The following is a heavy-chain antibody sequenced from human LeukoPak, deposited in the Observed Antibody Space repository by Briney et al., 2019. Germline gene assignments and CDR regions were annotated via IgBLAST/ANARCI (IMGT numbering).Heavy chain of an antibody. CDR3: ARGVVVPAAIPLFAFDI. V-gene: IGHV4-59*08. J-gene: IGHJ3*02. CDR1: GGSFSGYY. CDR2: IYYSGST. Sequence: SETLSLTCAVYGGSFSGYYWSWIRQPPGKGLEWIGYIYYSGSTNYNPSLKSRVTISVDTSKNQFSLKLSSVTAADTAVYYCARGVVVPAAIPLFAFDIWGQGTMVTVSS. D-gene: IGHD2-2*01.